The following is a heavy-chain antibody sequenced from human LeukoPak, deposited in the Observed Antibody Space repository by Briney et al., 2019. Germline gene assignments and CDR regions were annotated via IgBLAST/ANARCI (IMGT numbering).Heavy chain of an antibody. CDR3: ARSDYGGNQYYFDY. CDR1: GGSISSYY. V-gene: IGHV4-4*09. J-gene: IGHJ4*02. CDR2: IYTSGST. Sequence: SETLSLTCTVSGGSISSYYWSWIRQPPGKGLEWIGYIYTSGSTNYNPSLKSRVTISVDTSKNQFSLKLSSVTAAETAVYYCARSDYGGNQYYFDYWGQGTLVTVSS. D-gene: IGHD4-23*01.